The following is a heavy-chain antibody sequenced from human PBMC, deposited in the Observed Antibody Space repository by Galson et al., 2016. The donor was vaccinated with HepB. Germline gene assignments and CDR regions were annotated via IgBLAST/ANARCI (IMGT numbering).Heavy chain of an antibody. CDR2: ISGSSALI. J-gene: IGHJ4*02. CDR1: GFIFSSYS. D-gene: IGHD1-26*01. Sequence: CLRLSCAGSGFIFSSYSMNWVRQAPGKGLEWVSYISGSSALIYYADSVKGRFTISRDNAKNSLFLQMNNLRDEDTAFYYCTRERRASGDYWGQGALVTVSS. V-gene: IGHV3-48*02. CDR3: TRERRASGDY.